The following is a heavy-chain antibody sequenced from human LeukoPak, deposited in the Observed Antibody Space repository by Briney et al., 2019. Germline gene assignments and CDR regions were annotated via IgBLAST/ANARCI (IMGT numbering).Heavy chain of an antibody. CDR2: INHSGST. Sequence: SETLSLTCAVYGGSFSGYYWSWIRQPPGKGLEWIGEINHSGSTNYNPSLKSRVTISVDTSKNQFSLKLSSVTAADTAAYYCARGPYSGYGIDYWGQGTLVTVSS. V-gene: IGHV4-34*01. J-gene: IGHJ4*02. D-gene: IGHD5-12*01. CDR3: ARGPYSGYGIDY. CDR1: GGSFSGYY.